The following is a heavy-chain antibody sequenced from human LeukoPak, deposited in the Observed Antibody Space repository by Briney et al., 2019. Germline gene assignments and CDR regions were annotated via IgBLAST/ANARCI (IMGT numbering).Heavy chain of an antibody. CDR1: AFNFTAYW. CDR3: AVSNGGYGP. D-gene: IGHD5-12*01. J-gene: IGHJ5*02. V-gene: IGHV3-74*01. Sequence: GGSLRLSCASSAFNFTAYWMHWVRQDPRQGLLWVARINSDGTTTNYADSVKGRFTISRDNAKNTLFLQMNSLRAEDMAVYFCAVSNGGYGPWGQGALVSVSS. CDR2: INSDGTTT.